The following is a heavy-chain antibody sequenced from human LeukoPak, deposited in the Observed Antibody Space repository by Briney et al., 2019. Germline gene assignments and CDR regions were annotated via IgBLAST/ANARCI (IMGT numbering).Heavy chain of an antibody. D-gene: IGHD2-2*01. CDR2: IHTSSTFT. J-gene: IGHJ6*02. V-gene: IGHV3-11*05. Sequence: GGSLRLSCAASGFSFSDYHMSWVRQAPGKGLEWISFIHTSSTFTDYADSVKGRFTISRDDAKNSLFLQMNSLRADDTAVYYCARDMSAAERAMDVWGQGTTVTVSS. CDR3: ARDMSAAERAMDV. CDR1: GFSFSDYH.